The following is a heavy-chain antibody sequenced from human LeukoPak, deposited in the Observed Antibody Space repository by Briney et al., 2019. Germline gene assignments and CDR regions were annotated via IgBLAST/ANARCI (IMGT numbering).Heavy chain of an antibody. Sequence: SGGSLRLSCAASGFTFSSYGMHWVRQAPGKGLEWVAVIWYDGSNKYYADSVKGRFTISRDNSKNTLYLQMNSLRAEDTAVYYCARPLVPSSSGPFQHWGQGTLVTVSS. CDR1: GFTFSSYG. CDR2: IWYDGSNK. CDR3: ARPLVPSSSGPFQH. V-gene: IGHV3-33*01. D-gene: IGHD6-13*01. J-gene: IGHJ1*01.